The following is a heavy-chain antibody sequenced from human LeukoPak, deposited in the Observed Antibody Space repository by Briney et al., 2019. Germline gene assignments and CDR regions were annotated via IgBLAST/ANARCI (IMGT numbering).Heavy chain of an antibody. CDR2: ISYDGSNK. V-gene: IGHV3-30*04. D-gene: IGHD2-2*01. CDR1: GFTFSSYA. J-gene: IGHJ6*03. Sequence: GGSLRLSCAASGFTFSSYAMHWVRQAPGKGLEWVAVISYDGSNKYYADSVKGRFTISRDNSKNTLYLQMNSLRAEDTAVYYCARVALYCSSTSCYECSCYMDVWGKGTTVTVSS. CDR3: ARVALYCSSTSCYECSCYMDV.